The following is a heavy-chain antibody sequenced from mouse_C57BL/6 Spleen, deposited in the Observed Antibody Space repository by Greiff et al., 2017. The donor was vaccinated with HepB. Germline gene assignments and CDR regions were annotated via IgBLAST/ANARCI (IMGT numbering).Heavy chain of an antibody. CDR3: AREEDYYGSHYFDY. D-gene: IGHD1-1*01. CDR2: ISYDGSN. V-gene: IGHV3-6*01. J-gene: IGHJ2*01. CDR1: GYSITSGYY. Sequence: EESGPGLVKPSQSLSLTCSVTGYSITSGYYWNWIRQFPGNKLEWMGYISYDGSNNYNPSLKNRISITRDTSKNQFFLKLNSVTTEDTATYYCAREEDYYGSHYFDYWGQGTTLTVSS.